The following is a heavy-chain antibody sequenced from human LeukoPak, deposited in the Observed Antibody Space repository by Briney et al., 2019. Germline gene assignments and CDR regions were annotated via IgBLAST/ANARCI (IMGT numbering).Heavy chain of an antibody. CDR2: ISWNSGSI. CDR1: GFTFDDYA. V-gene: IGHV3-9*01. Sequence: GKSLRLSCEGSGFTFDDYAMHWVRQAPGKGLEWVSGISWNSGSIGYADSVKGRFTISRDNAKNSLYLQMNSLRAEDTALYYCAKDGKEGRAGSFDIWGQGTMVTVSS. J-gene: IGHJ3*02. D-gene: IGHD6-19*01. CDR3: AKDGKEGRAGSFDI.